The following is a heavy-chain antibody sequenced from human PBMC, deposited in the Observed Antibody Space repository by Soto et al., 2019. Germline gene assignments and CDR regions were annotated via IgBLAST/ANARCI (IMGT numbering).Heavy chain of an antibody. CDR2: IHYSGST. CDR3: AAHDSGGYYAEY. D-gene: IGHD3-22*01. Sequence: QLQLQESGPGLVKPSETLSLTCTVSGDSVTISDYYWGWIRQPPGKGLEWIGSIHYSGSTYYNPSPKSRVTISGDTSKKQFALKLTSVTAAAAAVYYCAAHDSGGYYAEYWGQGTLVTVSA. CDR1: GDSVTISDYY. J-gene: IGHJ4*02. V-gene: IGHV4-39*01.